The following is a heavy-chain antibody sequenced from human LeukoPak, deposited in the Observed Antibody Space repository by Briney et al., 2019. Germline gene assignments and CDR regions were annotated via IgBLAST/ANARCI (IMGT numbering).Heavy chain of an antibody. CDR1: GYTFTSYG. V-gene: IGHV1-18*01. J-gene: IGHJ4*02. CDR3: ALDIVATTFDY. D-gene: IGHD5-12*01. CDR2: ISVYNGNT. Sequence: ASAKVSCKASGYTFTSYGISWVRQAPGQGLEWMGWISVYNGNTNYAQKLQGRVTMTTDTSTSTAYMELRSLRSDDTAVYYCALDIVATTFDYWGQGTLVTVSS.